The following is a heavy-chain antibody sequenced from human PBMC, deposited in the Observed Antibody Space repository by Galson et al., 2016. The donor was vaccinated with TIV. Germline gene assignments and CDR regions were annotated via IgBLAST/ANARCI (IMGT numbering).Heavy chain of an antibody. Sequence: CAISGDSVSSDSAAWNWIRQSPSRGLQWLGRIYHRSRWYIDYAPSVRGRKIITPDTSKNQFSLQLNSVAPEDTAVYYCARATPSVFGIIMTLDYWGQGTLVTVSS. J-gene: IGHJ4*02. CDR3: ARATPSVFGIIMTLDY. CDR1: GDSVSSDSAA. CDR2: IYHRSRWYI. V-gene: IGHV6-1*01. D-gene: IGHD3-3*01.